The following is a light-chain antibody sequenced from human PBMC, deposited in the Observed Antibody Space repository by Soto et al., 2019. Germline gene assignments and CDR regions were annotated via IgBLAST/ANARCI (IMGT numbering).Light chain of an antibody. J-gene: IGKJ5*01. CDR2: DAS. CDR3: HQRQYWPPIT. V-gene: IGKV3-11*01. Sequence: EIVLTQSPATLSLSPGERATLSCRASQSISHYLAWYQQKPGQAPRLLISDASNRATGIPARFSGSGSGTDFTLTISSLEPEDFAVYYCHQRQYWPPITFGQGTRLEIK. CDR1: QSISHY.